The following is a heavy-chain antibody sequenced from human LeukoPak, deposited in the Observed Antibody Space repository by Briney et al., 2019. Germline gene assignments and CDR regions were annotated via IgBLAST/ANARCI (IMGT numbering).Heavy chain of an antibody. CDR2: INHSGST. CDR1: GGSFSGYY. D-gene: IGHD2-15*01. V-gene: IGHV4-34*01. CDR3: ARGLVVVAALWYFDL. J-gene: IGHJ2*01. Sequence: TSSGTLSLTCAVYGGSFSGYYWSWIRQPPGKGLEWIGEINHSGSTNYNPSLKSRVTISVDTSKNQFSLKLSSVTAADTAVYYCARGLVVVAALWYFDLWGRGTLVTVSS.